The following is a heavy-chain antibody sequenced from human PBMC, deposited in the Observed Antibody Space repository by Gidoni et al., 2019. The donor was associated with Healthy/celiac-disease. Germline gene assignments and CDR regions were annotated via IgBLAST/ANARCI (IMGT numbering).Heavy chain of an antibody. CDR2: IYYSGST. CDR1: GGSIRSYY. J-gene: IGHJ5*02. Sequence: QVQLQESGPGLVKPSETLSLTCTVSGGSIRSYYWSWIRQPPGKGLEWIGYIYYSGSTNYNPSLKIRFTISVDTSKNQFSLKLSSVTAADTAVYYCARLWGGGIAVAGTGDDWFDPWGQGTLVTVSS. CDR3: ARLWGGGIAVAGTGDDWFDP. V-gene: IGHV4-59*08. D-gene: IGHD6-19*01.